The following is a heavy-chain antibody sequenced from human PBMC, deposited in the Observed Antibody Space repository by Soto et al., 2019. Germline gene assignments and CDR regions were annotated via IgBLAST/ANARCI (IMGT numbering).Heavy chain of an antibody. CDR3: ARGVTMIVGGGYFDY. Sequence: QVQLVQSGAEVKKPGASVKVSCKASGYTFTSYYMHWVRQAPGQGLEWMGIINPSGGSTSYAQKFQGRVTMIRDTSTSTVYMELSSLRSEDTAVYYCARGVTMIVGGGYFDYWGQGTLVTVSS. CDR1: GYTFTSYY. V-gene: IGHV1-46*01. J-gene: IGHJ4*02. CDR2: INPSGGST. D-gene: IGHD3-22*01.